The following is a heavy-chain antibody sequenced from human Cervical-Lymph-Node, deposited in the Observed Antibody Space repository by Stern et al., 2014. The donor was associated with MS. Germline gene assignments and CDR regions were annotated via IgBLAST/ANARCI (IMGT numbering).Heavy chain of an antibody. Sequence: VQLVESGAEVKKPGSSVKVSCKASGGTFSSYAISWVRQAPGQGLEWMGGIIPIFGTANYAQKFQGRGTITAAGSTSTAQMDMSSLRSEDTAVYYCARGELKEGLVRGMDVCGQGATVTVAS. CDR3: ARGELKEGLVRGMDV. V-gene: IGHV1-69*01. CDR1: GGTFSSYA. CDR2: IIPIFGTA. D-gene: IGHD1-26*01. J-gene: IGHJ6*02.